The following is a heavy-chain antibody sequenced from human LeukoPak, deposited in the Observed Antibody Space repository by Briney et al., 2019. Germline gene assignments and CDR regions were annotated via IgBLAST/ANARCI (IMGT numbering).Heavy chain of an antibody. CDR3: VRMPWTTVTTYPVVALDY. V-gene: IGHV3-48*02. J-gene: IGHJ4*02. D-gene: IGHD4-17*01. CDR2: ISSGSGTI. CDR1: GFTFSSYS. Sequence: GGSLRLSCAASGFTFSSYSMNWVRQAPGKGLEWVSYISSGSGTIYYADSVKGRFTISRDNAKNSLYLQLNRLRDEDTAVYYCVRMPWTTVTTYPVVALDYWGQGTLVTVSS.